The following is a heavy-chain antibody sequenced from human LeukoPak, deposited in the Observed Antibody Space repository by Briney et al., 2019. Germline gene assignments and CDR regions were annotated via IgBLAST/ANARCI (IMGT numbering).Heavy chain of an antibody. CDR1: GGSISSGSYY. CDR2: IYYSGST. D-gene: IGHD1-26*01. J-gene: IGHJ4*02. Sequence: PSENLSLTCTVSGGSISSGSYYWSWIRQPPGKGLEWIGSIYYSGSTYYNPSLKSRVTISVDTSKNQFSLKLSSVTAADTAVYYCARQEGGIVGPYWGQGTLVTVSS. V-gene: IGHV4-39*07. CDR3: ARQEGGIVGPY.